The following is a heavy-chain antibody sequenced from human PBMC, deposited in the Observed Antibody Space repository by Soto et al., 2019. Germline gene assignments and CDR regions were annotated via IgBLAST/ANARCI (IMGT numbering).Heavy chain of an antibody. D-gene: IGHD3-3*01. Sequence: GGSLRLSCAVSGFTSSSYGMHWVRQAPGKGLEWVAHISYDGSNEHYVDSVKGRFTISRDNSKNTLYLQMNSLRAEDTAVYYCAKRFQYDFWSGYYLDYWGQGTLVTVSS. V-gene: IGHV3-30*18. J-gene: IGHJ4*02. CDR3: AKRFQYDFWSGYYLDY. CDR1: GFTSSSYG. CDR2: ISYDGSNE.